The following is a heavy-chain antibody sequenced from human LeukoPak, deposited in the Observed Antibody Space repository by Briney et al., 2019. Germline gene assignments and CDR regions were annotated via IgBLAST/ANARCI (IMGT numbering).Heavy chain of an antibody. Sequence: SETLSLTCAVSGGSISSSNWWSWVRQPPGKGLEWIGEIYLSGSTNYNPSLKSRVTMSVDTSKNQFSLKLSSVTAADTAVYYCARGGSTIDYWGQGTLVTVSS. CDR1: GGSISSSNW. V-gene: IGHV4-4*02. CDR2: IYLSGST. CDR3: ARGGSTIDY. D-gene: IGHD2-2*01. J-gene: IGHJ4*02.